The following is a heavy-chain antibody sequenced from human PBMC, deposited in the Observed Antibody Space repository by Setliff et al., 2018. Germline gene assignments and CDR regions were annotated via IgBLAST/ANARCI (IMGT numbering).Heavy chain of an antibody. CDR1: GLIFTSYS. CDR3: ASANTTGYYYFDN. J-gene: IGHJ4*02. CDR2: ISSSSAYI. D-gene: IGHD5-12*01. Sequence: GGSLSLSCAASGLIFTSYSMNWVRQAPGKGLEWVSSISSSSAYIYYADSVKGRFTISRDNAKNPVYLQMNSLRAEDTAVYYCASANTTGYYYFDNWGQGTLVTVSS. V-gene: IGHV3-21*01.